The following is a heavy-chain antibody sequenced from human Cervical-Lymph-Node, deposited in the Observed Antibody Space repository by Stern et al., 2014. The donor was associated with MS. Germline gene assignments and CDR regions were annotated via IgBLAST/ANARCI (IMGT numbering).Heavy chain of an antibody. CDR3: VISGSGSGATLDV. CDR2: IIPKFDST. CDR1: GGTFSTFA. J-gene: IGHJ6*02. Sequence: VQLVQSGTEVKQPGSSVRVSCKASGGTFSTFALNWVRHAPGQVPEWMGGIIPKFDSTNYAQKVQDRITITADTSTYTAYRELSSLTFEDTAVYYCVISGSGSGATLDVWGQGTTIIVSS. D-gene: IGHD3-10*01. V-gene: IGHV1-69*06.